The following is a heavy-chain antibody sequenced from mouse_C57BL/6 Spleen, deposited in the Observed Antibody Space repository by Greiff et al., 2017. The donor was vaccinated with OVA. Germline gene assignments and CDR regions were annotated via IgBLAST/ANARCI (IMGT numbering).Heavy chain of an antibody. V-gene: IGHV1-15*01. D-gene: IGHD2-1*01. Sequence: VQLQQSGAELVRPGASVTLSCKASGYTFTDYEMHWVKQTPVHGLEWIGAIVPETGGTAYNQKFKGKAILTADNSSSTAYMELRSLTSEDSAVYYCTGGNAWFAYWGQGTLVTVSA. CDR2: IVPETGGT. CDR3: TGGNAWFAY. CDR1: GYTFTDYE. J-gene: IGHJ3*01.